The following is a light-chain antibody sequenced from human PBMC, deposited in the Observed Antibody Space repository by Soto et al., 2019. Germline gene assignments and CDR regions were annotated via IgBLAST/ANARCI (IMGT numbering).Light chain of an antibody. Sequence: IQMTQSPSTLSASLGDRVTITCRASQDISNWMAWYQQKPGKAPILLIYGASTLQSRVPSRFSGSGSGTQFNLTITSLQPGDFAKYYCQHYNSFPPYTFGPGTKVEI. CDR2: GAS. J-gene: IGKJ1*01. CDR3: QHYNSFPPYT. V-gene: IGKV1-5*01. CDR1: QDISNW.